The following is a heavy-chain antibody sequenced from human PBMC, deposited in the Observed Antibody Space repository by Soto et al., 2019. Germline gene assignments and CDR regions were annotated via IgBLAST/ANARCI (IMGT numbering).Heavy chain of an antibody. J-gene: IGHJ4*02. Sequence: AGGSLRLSCAASGFTFSSYAMSWVRQAPGKGLEWVSAISGSGGSTYYADSVKGRFTISRDNSKNTLYLQMNSLRAEDTAVYYCAKDIEWGEPTQLDYWGQGTLVTVSS. CDR1: GFTFSSYA. D-gene: IGHD3-16*01. V-gene: IGHV3-23*01. CDR2: ISGSGGST. CDR3: AKDIEWGEPTQLDY.